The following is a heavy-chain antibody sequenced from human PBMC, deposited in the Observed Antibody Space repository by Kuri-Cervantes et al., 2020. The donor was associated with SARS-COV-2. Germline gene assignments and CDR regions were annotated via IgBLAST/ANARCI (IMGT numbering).Heavy chain of an antibody. D-gene: IGHD6-6*01. CDR2: MNPNSGNT. Sequence: ASVKVSCKASGYTFTSYDINWVRQATGQGLEWMGWMNPNSGNTGYAQKFQGRVTMTRNTSISTAYMELSSLRSEDTAVYYCASRSSIAASTGFDYWGQGTLVTVSS. J-gene: IGHJ4*02. V-gene: IGHV1-8*02. CDR1: GYTFTSYD. CDR3: ASRSSIAASTGFDY.